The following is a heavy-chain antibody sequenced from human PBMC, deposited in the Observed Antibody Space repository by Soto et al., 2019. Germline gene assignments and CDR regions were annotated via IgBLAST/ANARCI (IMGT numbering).Heavy chain of an antibody. CDR3: SRGIKGGLDA. Sequence: QVQLAEAGGGLVQPVRSLRLSCATSGFVSNDYDIHWVRQAPGKGLAWLASISYDGRNKYYADSVKGRFTISRDNSKNTLSLQINSLGAEDTAVYYCSRGIKGGLDAWGPGTLVTVSS. CDR1: GFVSNDYD. J-gene: IGHJ5*02. V-gene: IGHV3-30*03. D-gene: IGHD2-21*01. CDR2: ISYDGRNK.